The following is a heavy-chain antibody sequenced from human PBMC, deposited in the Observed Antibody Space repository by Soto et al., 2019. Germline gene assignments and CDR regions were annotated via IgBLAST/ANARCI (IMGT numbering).Heavy chain of an antibody. Sequence: KQSQTLSLTCAISGDSVSSNSAAWNWLRQSPSRGLEWLGRTYYRSKWYNDYAVSVKSRITINPDTSKNQFSLQLNSVTPEDTAVYYCARAVADGYSSGWYPYWGQGTLVTVSS. J-gene: IGHJ4*02. D-gene: IGHD6-19*01. CDR1: GDSVSSNSAA. CDR3: ARAVADGYSSGWYPY. V-gene: IGHV6-1*01. CDR2: TYYRSKWYN.